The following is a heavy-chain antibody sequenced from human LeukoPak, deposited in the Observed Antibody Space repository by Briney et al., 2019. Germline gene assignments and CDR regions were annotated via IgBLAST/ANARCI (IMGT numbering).Heavy chain of an antibody. Sequence: GGSLRLSCAASGFTFSSYSMNWVRQAPGKGPELVSSISSSSSYAYYADSVKGRFTISRDNAKNSLYLQMNSLRAEDTAVYYCARDAGSYDFWSGYYGLRNYYMDVWGKGTTVTVSS. CDR3: ARDAGSYDFWSGYYGLRNYYMDV. CDR1: GFTFSSYS. J-gene: IGHJ6*03. V-gene: IGHV3-21*01. CDR2: ISSSSSYA. D-gene: IGHD3-3*01.